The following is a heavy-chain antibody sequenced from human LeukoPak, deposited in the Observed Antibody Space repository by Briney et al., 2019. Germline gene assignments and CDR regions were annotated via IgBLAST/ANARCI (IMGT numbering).Heavy chain of an antibody. V-gene: IGHV4-59*01. J-gene: IGHJ4*02. CDR3: ESGHSSSWSVDY. D-gene: IGHD6-13*01. CDR1: GGSISSYY. CDR2: IYYSGST. Sequence: SETLSLTCTVSGGSISSYYWSWIRQPPGKGLEWIGYIYYSGSTNYNPSLKSRVTISVDTSKNQFSLKLSSVTAADTAVYYCESGHSSSWSVDYWGQGTLVTVSS.